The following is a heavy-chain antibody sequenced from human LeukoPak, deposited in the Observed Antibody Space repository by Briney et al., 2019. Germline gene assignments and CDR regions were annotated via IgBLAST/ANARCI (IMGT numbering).Heavy chain of an antibody. D-gene: IGHD3-3*01. J-gene: IGHJ4*02. CDR2: ISSSGGTS. Sequence: GGSLRLSCLASGFTFSDCDMSWVRLSPGKGPEWVSAISSSGGTSFYADSVKGRFTISRDNSKSTMYLQMSGLRADDTAVYYCAEIGSGNKFDFWGQGTLVTVSS. V-gene: IGHV3-23*05. CDR3: AEIGSGNKFDF. CDR1: GFTFSDCD.